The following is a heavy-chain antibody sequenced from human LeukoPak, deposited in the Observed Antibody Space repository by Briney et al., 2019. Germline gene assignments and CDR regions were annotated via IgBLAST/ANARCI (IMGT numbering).Heavy chain of an antibody. CDR3: AQRELPRRGIFDY. CDR1: GFTFSSYG. CDR2: IWYDGSNK. V-gene: IGHV3-33*01. D-gene: IGHD1-26*01. Sequence: GGSLRLSCAASGFTFSSYGMHWVRQAPGKGLEWVAVIWYDGSNKYYADSVKGRFTISRDNSKNTLYLQMNSLRAEDTAVYYCAQRELPRRGIFDYWGQGTLVTVSS. J-gene: IGHJ4*02.